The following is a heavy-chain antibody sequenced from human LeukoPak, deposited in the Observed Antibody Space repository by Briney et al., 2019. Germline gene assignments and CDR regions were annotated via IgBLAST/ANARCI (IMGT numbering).Heavy chain of an antibody. D-gene: IGHD3-3*01. Sequence: GGSLRLSCAASGFTFSSYAMSWVRQAPGKGLEWVSGISNSGGTTYYADSVKGRFTISRDNSKNTLYLQMDSLRAEDTAVYHCAKHDFWSGYYWGQGTLVTVSS. CDR1: GFTFSSYA. CDR3: AKHDFWSGYY. V-gene: IGHV3-23*01. CDR2: ISNSGGTT. J-gene: IGHJ4*02.